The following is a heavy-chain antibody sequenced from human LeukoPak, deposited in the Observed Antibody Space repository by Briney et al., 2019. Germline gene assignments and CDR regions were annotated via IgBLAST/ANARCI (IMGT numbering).Heavy chain of an antibody. D-gene: IGHD6-13*01. V-gene: IGHV1-69*05. CDR3: ARARRIAAAGTPDAFDI. CDR2: IIPIFGTA. Sequence: GSSVKFSCKASGGTFSSYAISWVRQAPGQGLEWMGRIIPIFGTANYAQKFQGRVTITTDESTSTAYMELSSLRSEDTAVYYCARARRIAAAGTPDAFDIWGQGTMVTVS. J-gene: IGHJ3*02. CDR1: GGTFSSYA.